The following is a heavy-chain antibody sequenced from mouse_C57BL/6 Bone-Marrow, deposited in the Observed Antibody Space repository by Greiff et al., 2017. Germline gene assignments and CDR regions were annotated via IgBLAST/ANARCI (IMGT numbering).Heavy chain of an antibody. V-gene: IGHV5-17*01. CDR2: ISSGSSTI. CDR3: GRRRWFDY. CDR1: GFTFSDYG. D-gene: IGHD1-1*02. J-gene: IGHJ2*01. Sequence: EVQLVESGGGLVKPGGSLKLSCAASGFTFSDYGMHWVRQAPEKGLEWVAYISSGSSTIYYADTVKGRFTLSRDNAKNTRFLQMTSLRYEDTTMYYCGRRRWFDYWGQGTTLTVSS.